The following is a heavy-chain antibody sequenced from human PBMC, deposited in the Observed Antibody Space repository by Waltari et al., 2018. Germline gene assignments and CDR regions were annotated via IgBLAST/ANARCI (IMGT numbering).Heavy chain of an antibody. CDR1: GFRFSSYS. J-gene: IGHJ4*02. CDR2: ISSSTTYI. CDR3: VSGGWGFYFDY. D-gene: IGHD7-27*01. V-gene: IGHV3-21*01. Sequence: EVQLVESGGGLVKPGGSVRPPCGASGFRFSSYSMNWVRQAPGKGLEWVSSISSSTTYIHYADSVKGRFTISRDNAKNSLYLQMNSLRVEDTAVYYCVSGGWGFYFDYWGQGTVVTVSS.